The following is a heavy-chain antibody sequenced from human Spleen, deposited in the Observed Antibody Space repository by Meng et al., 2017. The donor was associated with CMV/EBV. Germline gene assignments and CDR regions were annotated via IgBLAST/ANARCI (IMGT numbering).Heavy chain of an antibody. D-gene: IGHD6-13*01. Sequence: ASVKVSCKASGYSFKTYGITWVRQAPGQGLEWMGWISVSNGDTTYAQKFQGRVTVITDTSTSTAYMELRSLRSDDTAVYFCAREATGSTWEFDYWGQGTLVTVSS. CDR1: GYSFKTYG. CDR3: AREATGSTWEFDY. V-gene: IGHV1-18*01. CDR2: ISVSNGDT. J-gene: IGHJ4*02.